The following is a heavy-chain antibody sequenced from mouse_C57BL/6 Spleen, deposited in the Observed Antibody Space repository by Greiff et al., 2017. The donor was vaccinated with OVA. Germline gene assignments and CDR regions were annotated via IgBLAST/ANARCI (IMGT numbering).Heavy chain of an antibody. D-gene: IGHD2-1*01. J-gene: IGHJ1*03. V-gene: IGHV3-6*01. CDR3: ARFYYGNLLSYWYFDV. CDR1: GYSITSGYY. CDR2: ISYDGSN. Sequence: EVQLQESGPGLVKPSQSLSLTCSVTGYSITSGYYWNWIRQFPGNKLEWMGYISYDGSNNYNPSLKNRISITRDTSKNQFFLKLNSVTTEDTATYYCARFYYGNLLSYWYFDVWGTGTTVTVSS.